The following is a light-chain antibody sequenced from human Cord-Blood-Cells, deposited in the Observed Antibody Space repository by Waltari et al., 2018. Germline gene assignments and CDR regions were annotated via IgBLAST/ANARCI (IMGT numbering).Light chain of an antibody. CDR2: AAS. CDR1: QSVSSY. J-gene: IGKJ3*01. V-gene: IGKV3-11*01. Sequence: EIVLTQSPPTLSLSPGERATLSCRASQSVSSYLAWYQQKPGQAPRLLIYAASNRATGIPARFSGSGSGTDFTLTISSLEPEDFAVYYCQQRSNWVTFGPGTKVDIK. CDR3: QQRSNWVT.